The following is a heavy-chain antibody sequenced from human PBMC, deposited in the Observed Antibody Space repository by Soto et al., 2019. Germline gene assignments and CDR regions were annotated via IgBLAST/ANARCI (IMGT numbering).Heavy chain of an antibody. CDR1: GYTFTGYY. D-gene: IGHD3-10*01. J-gene: IGHJ4*02. Sequence: ASVKVSCKASGYTFTGYYMPWVRQAPGQGLEWMGWINPNSGGTNYAQKFQGWVTMTRDTSISTAYMELSRLRSDDTAVYYCARARLWFGELLDYWGQGALVTVSS. V-gene: IGHV1-2*04. CDR2: INPNSGGT. CDR3: ARARLWFGELLDY.